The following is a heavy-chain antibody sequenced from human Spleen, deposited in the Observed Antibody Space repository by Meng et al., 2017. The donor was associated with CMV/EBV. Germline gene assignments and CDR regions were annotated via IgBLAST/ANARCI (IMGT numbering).Heavy chain of an antibody. CDR1: GFTFSDYY. D-gene: IGHD2-2*01. J-gene: IGHJ4*02. CDR2: IYSGGSRT. V-gene: IGHV3-23*03. CDR3: AKDPGYCSSTSCYWFDY. Sequence: GESLKISCAASGFTFSDYYMSWIRQAPGKGLEWVSVIYSGGSRTYYADSVKGRFTVSRDNSKNTLYLHMNSLRAEDTAVYYCAKDPGYCSSTSCYWFDYWGQGTLVTVSS.